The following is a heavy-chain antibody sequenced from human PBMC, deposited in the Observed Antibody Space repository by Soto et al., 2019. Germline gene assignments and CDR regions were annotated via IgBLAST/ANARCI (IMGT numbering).Heavy chain of an antibody. CDR1: GGTFSSYA. D-gene: IGHD6-19*01. Sequence: QVQLVQSGAEVKKPGSSVKVSCKASGGTFSSYAISWVRQAPGQGLEWMGGIIPIFGTANYAQKFQGRVTITADESTSTAYMELRSLRSEDTAVYYCARGQWLGRLGSRTGYFDYWGQGTLVTVSS. J-gene: IGHJ4*02. CDR3: ARGQWLGRLGSRTGYFDY. V-gene: IGHV1-69*01. CDR2: IIPIFGTA.